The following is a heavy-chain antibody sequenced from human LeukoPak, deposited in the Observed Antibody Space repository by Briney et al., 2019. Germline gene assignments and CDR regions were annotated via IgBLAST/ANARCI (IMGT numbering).Heavy chain of an antibody. CDR3: ARQIGTYYFDY. CDR1: GGSFSGYY. CDR2: INHSGST. J-gene: IGHJ4*02. V-gene: IGHV4-34*01. D-gene: IGHD2/OR15-2a*01. Sequence: SETLSLTCAVYGGSFSGYYWSWIRQPLGKGLEWIGEINHSGSTNYNPSLKSRVTISVDTSKNQFSLKLSSVTAADTAVYYCARQIGTYYFDYWGQGTLVTVSS.